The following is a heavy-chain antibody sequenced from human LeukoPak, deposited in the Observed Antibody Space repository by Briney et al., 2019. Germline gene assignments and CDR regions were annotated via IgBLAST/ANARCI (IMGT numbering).Heavy chain of an antibody. Sequence: PGGSVRLSCAASGFTVSSNYMSWVRQAPGKGLEGGSDIYSGGSTYYAETVKGRFTIPRDNSKNTLYLQMNSLRAEDTAVYYCARGTYDSSGYYNWFDPWGQGTLVTVSS. CDR1: GFTVSSNY. D-gene: IGHD3-22*01. CDR3: ARGTYDSSGYYNWFDP. CDR2: IYSGGST. J-gene: IGHJ5*02. V-gene: IGHV3-53*01.